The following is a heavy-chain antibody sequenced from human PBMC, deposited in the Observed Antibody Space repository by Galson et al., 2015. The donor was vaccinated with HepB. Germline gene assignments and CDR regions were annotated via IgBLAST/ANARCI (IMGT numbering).Heavy chain of an antibody. D-gene: IGHD6-13*01. CDR3: ARVFTGYSSSVFVFDI. CDR2: INVANGDT. Sequence: SVKVSCKASGYTFTRFAMHWVRQAPGQRLEWMGWINVANGDTKYSQKFQGRVTITRDTSASTAYMELSSLRSEDTAVYYCARVFTGYSSSVFVFDIWGQGTMVTVSS. J-gene: IGHJ3*02. V-gene: IGHV1-3*01. CDR1: GYTFTRFA.